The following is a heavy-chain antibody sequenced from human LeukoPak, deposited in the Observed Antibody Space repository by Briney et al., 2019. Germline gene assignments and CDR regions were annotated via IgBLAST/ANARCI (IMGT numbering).Heavy chain of an antibody. J-gene: IGHJ2*01. CDR1: GGTFSSYA. V-gene: IGHV1-18*01. CDR2: ISAYNGNT. Sequence: GASVKVSCKASGGTFSSYAISWVRQAPGQGLEWMGWISAYNGNTNYAQKLQGRVTMTTDTSTSTAYMELRSLRSDDTAVYYCARAPEGYYDSSGYYWYFDLWGRGTLVTVSS. CDR3: ARAPEGYYDSSGYYWYFDL. D-gene: IGHD3-22*01.